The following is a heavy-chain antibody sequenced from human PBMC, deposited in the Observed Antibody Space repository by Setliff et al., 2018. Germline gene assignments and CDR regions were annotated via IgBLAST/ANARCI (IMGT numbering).Heavy chain of an antibody. V-gene: IGHV1-2*06. CDR1: GYIFTGYD. Sequence: GASVKVSCKASGYIFTGYDIHWVRQAPGQGLEWMGRFNPNSGDPNSAQKFQGRVTITRDTSASTAYMELSSLRSEDTAVYYCARDKGYDSSGYYFYYYYYMDVWGKGTTVTVSS. CDR2: FNPNSGDP. J-gene: IGHJ6*03. CDR3: ARDKGYDSSGYYFYYYYYMDV. D-gene: IGHD3-22*01.